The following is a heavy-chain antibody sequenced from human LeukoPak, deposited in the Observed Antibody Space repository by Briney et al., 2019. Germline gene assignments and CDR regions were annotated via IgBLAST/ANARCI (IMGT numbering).Heavy chain of an antibody. J-gene: IGHJ5*02. D-gene: IGHD4-23*01. CDR1: GFTFSSYG. Sequence: GGSLRLSCAASGFTFSSYGMHWVRQVPGKGLEWVAVIWYDGSNKYYADSVKGRFTISRDNSKNTLYLQMNSLRAEDTAVYYCARNSRNWFDPWGQGTLVTVSS. V-gene: IGHV3-33*01. CDR3: ARNSRNWFDP. CDR2: IWYDGSNK.